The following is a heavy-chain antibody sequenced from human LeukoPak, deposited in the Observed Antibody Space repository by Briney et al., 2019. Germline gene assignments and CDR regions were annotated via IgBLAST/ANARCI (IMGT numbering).Heavy chain of an antibody. D-gene: IGHD3-10*01. Sequence: PSETLSLTCAVYGGSFSGYCWSWIRQPPGKGLEWIGEINHSGSTNYNPSLKSRVTISVDTSKDQFSLKLGSVTAADTAVYYCARCYGSGSYCVYWGQGTLVTVSS. CDR2: INHSGST. CDR3: ARCYGSGSYCVY. CDR1: GGSFSGYC. V-gene: IGHV4-34*01. J-gene: IGHJ4*02.